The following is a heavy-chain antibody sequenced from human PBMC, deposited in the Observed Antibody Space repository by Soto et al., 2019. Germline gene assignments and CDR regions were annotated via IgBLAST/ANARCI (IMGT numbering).Heavy chain of an antibody. D-gene: IGHD2-21*02. Sequence: TSETLSLTCAVYGGSFSGYYWSWIRQPPGKGLEWIGEINHSGSTNYNPSLKSRVTISVDTSKNQFSLKMSSVTAADTAVYYSARVCGTNCGGDCYLDYWGQGTLVTVSS. V-gene: IGHV4-34*01. CDR3: ARVCGTNCGGDCYLDY. CDR2: INHSGST. J-gene: IGHJ4*02. CDR1: GGSFSGYY.